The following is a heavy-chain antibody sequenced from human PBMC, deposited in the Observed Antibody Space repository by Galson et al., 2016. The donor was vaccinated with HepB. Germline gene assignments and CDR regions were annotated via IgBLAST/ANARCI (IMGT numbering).Heavy chain of an antibody. D-gene: IGHD2-21*02. J-gene: IGHJ3*01. Sequence: QSGAEVKKPGESLKISCKGSGYRFANYWIGWVRQMPGKGLESMGIVYPGNSEIRYSPSFQGQVTISADKSITTVYLQWNSLKAHDSAIYYCARHECRGSDCFSAYDFWGQGTVVTVSS. CDR1: GYRFANYW. CDR2: VYPGNSEI. V-gene: IGHV5-51*01. CDR3: ARHECRGSDCFSAYDF.